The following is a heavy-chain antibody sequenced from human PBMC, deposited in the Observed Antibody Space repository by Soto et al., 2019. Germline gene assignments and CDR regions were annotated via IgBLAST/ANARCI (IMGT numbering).Heavy chain of an antibody. J-gene: IGHJ6*02. V-gene: IGHV4-31*03. CDR1: GGSISSGGYY. CDR2: IYYSGST. CDR3: ARARVIVPAVFGMDV. D-gene: IGHD2-2*01. Sequence: SETLSLTCPVSGGSISSGGYYWSWIRQHPGKGLEWIGYIYYSGSTYYNPSLKSRVTISVDTSKNQFSLKLSSVTAADTAVYYCARARVIVPAVFGMDVWGQGTTVTVSS.